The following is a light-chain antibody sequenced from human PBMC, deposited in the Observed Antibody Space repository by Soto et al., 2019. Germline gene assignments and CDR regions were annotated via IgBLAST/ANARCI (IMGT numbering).Light chain of an antibody. J-gene: IGKJ1*01. CDR2: DTS. CDR1: QSVSNF. V-gene: IGKV3-11*01. Sequence: EVVLTQSPATLSLSPGERATLSCRASQSVSNFLAWYQQKPGQAPRLLIYDTSDRATGLPARFSGSGSGTDFTLTISSLEPEDFATYYCQQYNSYSWTFGQGTKVEAK. CDR3: QQYNSYSWT.